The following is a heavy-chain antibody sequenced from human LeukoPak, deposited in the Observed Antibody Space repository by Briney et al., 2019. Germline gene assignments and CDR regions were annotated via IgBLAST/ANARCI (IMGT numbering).Heavy chain of an antibody. CDR1: GGSFSGYY. J-gene: IGHJ4*02. CDR2: FNHSGST. Sequence: SETLSLTCAAYGGSFSGYYWSWIRQPPGKGLEWIGEFNHSGSTNYNPSLKSPVTISVDTSKNQSSLKLSSVTAADTAVYYCARGVFWSGYYILDGYFDYWGQGTLVTVSS. D-gene: IGHD3-3*01. V-gene: IGHV4-34*01. CDR3: ARGVFWSGYYILDGYFDY.